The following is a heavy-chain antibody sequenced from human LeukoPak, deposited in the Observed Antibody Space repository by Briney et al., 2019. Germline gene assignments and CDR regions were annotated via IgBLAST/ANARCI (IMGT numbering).Heavy chain of an antibody. Sequence: PGGSLRLSCAASGFTFSSYAMSWVRQAPGKGLEWVSAISGSGGNTYYADSVKGRFTTSRDNSKKTLYLQMNSLRAEDTAVYYCAKDILTGPHYFDYWGQGTLVTVSS. CDR2: ISGSGGNT. CDR3: AKDILTGPHYFDY. V-gene: IGHV3-23*01. D-gene: IGHD3-9*01. J-gene: IGHJ4*02. CDR1: GFTFSSYA.